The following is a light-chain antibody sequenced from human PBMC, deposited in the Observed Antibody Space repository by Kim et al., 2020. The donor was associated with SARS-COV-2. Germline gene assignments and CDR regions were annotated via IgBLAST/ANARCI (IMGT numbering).Light chain of an antibody. V-gene: IGKV3-15*01. Sequence: EIVMTQSPATLSMSPRERATLSCRASQSIRADLAWYQQKSGQAPRLLIYDASTRATGVPARFTGSGSGTDFTLTINGLQSEDFAMYYCQQYNYWPPWTFGQGTKLEI. CDR2: DAS. CDR3: QQYNYWPPWT. CDR1: QSIRAD. J-gene: IGKJ1*01.